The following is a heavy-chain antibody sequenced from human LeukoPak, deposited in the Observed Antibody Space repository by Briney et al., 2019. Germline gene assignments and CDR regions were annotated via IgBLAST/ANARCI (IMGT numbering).Heavy chain of an antibody. CDR2: ISYDGSNK. J-gene: IGHJ4*02. D-gene: IGHD2-2*01. Sequence: GGSLRLSCAASGFTFSSYAMHWVRQAPGKGLEWVAVISYDGSNKYYADSVKGRFTISRDNSKNTLYLQMNSLRAEDTAVYYCAKDEVLSREVVPAAMSDYWGQGTLVTVSS. V-gene: IGHV3-30*04. CDR3: AKDEVLSREVVPAAMSDY. CDR1: GFTFSSYA.